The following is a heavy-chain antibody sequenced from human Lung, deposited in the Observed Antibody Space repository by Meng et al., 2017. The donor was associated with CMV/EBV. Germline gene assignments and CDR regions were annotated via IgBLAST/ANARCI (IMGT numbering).Heavy chain of an antibody. J-gene: IGHJ5*02. CDR3: AREGRRSGYDNWFDP. V-gene: IGHV1-2*02. CDR1: QYTFTGYY. D-gene: IGHD3-22*01. Sequence: SQYTFTGYYMHWVRQAPGQGLEWMGWINPNSGDTNYAQKFQGRVIMTRDTSISAAYMELSRLTSDDTAVYYCAREGRRSGYDNWFDPWGQGTLVTVSS. CDR2: INPNSGDT.